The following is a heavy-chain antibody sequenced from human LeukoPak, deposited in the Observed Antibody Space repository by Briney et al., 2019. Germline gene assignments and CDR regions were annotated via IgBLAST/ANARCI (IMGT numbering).Heavy chain of an antibody. CDR3: ATDKDAAGSFDY. V-gene: IGHV1-24*01. CDR1: GYTLTELS. D-gene: IGHD6-13*01. Sequence: GASVKVSCKVSGYTLTELSMHWVRQAPGKGLEWMGGFDPEDGETIYAQKFQGRVTMTEDTSTDTAYMELSSLRSEDTGVYYCATDKDAAGSFDYWGQGTLVTVSS. CDR2: FDPEDGET. J-gene: IGHJ4*02.